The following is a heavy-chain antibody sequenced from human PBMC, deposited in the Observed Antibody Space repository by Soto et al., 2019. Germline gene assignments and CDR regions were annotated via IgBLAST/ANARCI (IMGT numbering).Heavy chain of an antibody. D-gene: IGHD6-6*01. CDR1: GFTFSSYG. CDR3: ARSIAARRWASGYYYYGMDV. CDR2: IWYDGSNK. Sequence: PGGSLRLSCAASGFTFSSYGMHRVRQAPGKGLEWVAVIWYDGSNKYYADSVKGRFTISRDDSKNTLYLQMNSLRAEDTAVYYCARSIAARRWASGYYYYGMDVWGQGTTVTVS. V-gene: IGHV3-33*01. J-gene: IGHJ6*02.